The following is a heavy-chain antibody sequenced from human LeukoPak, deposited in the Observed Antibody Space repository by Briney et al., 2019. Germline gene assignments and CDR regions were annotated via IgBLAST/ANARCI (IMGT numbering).Heavy chain of an antibody. Sequence: GGSLRLSCAASGFTFSSYWMHWVRHAPGKGLVWVSGINTDGSSTNYADSVKGRFTISRDNAKDTLYLQMNSLRVEDMAVYYCYGGNAEQWGQGTLVTVSS. J-gene: IGHJ1*01. D-gene: IGHD4-23*01. CDR1: GFTFSSYW. V-gene: IGHV3-74*01. CDR3: YGGNAEQ. CDR2: INTDGSST.